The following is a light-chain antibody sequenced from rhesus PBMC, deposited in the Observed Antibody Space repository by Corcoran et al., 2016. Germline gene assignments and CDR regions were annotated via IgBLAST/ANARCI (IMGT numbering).Light chain of an antibody. J-gene: IGKJ3*01. Sequence: ETVVTQSPATLSLSPGERATCSYRDSQSVGSYLAWYQQKPGQAPRLLIYGASSRATGIPDRFSGSGSWTDFTLTISSLEPEDVGIYFCQQSGNFTFGPGTKLHIK. CDR1: QSVGSY. V-gene: IGKV3-24*04. CDR3: QQSGNFT. CDR2: GAS.